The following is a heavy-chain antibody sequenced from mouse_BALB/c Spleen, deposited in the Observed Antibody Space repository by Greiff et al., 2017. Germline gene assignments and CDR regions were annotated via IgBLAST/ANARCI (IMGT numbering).Heavy chain of an antibody. CDR2: INPSTGYT. D-gene: IGHD2-3*01. Sequence: QVQLQQSGAELAKPGASVKMSCKASGYTFTSYWMHWVKQRPGQGLEWIGYINPSTGYTEYNQKFKDKATLTADKSSSTAYMQLSSLTSEDSAVYYCARFYVGYAMDYWGQGTSVTVSS. CDR1: GYTFTSYW. V-gene: IGHV1-7*01. J-gene: IGHJ4*01. CDR3: ARFYVGYAMDY.